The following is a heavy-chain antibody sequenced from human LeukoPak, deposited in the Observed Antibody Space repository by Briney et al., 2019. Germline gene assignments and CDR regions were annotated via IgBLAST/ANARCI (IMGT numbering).Heavy chain of an antibody. CDR3: ARGAKLATEPDAFDI. CDR1: GGSISSYY. V-gene: IGHV4-59*01. D-gene: IGHD1-1*01. Sequence: SETLSLTCTVSGGSISSYYWGWIRQPPGKGLEWIGYIYYTGSTNYNPSLKSRVSISVDTSKNHFSLNLSSVTAADTAVYYCARGAKLATEPDAFDIWGQGTMVTVSS. J-gene: IGHJ3*02. CDR2: IYYTGST.